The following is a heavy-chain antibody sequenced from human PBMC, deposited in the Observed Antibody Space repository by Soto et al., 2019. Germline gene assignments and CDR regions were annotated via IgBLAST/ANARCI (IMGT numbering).Heavy chain of an antibody. V-gene: IGHV6-1*01. CDR1: GDSVSSNSAA. D-gene: IGHD3-3*01. Sequence: PSQALSRTWASSGDSVSSNSAARNWIRQSPSRGLEWLGRTYYRSKWYNDYAVSVKSRITINPDTSKNQSSLQLNSVTPEDTAVYYCARVPSDYDFGSGSPNFDYWGQGTLVTVSS. CDR2: TYYRSKWYN. CDR3: ARVPSDYDFGSGSPNFDY. J-gene: IGHJ4*02.